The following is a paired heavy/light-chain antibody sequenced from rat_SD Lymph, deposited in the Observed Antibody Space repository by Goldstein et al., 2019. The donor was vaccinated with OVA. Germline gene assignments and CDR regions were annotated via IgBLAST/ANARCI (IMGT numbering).Heavy chain of an antibody. J-gene: IGHJ3*01. CDR2: ISNRGTTS. CDR3: ARGIHTVGMTGDWFAY. D-gene: IGHD1-7*01. Sequence: EEQLVESGGGLIQPGGSLKLSCAASGFTFSDYYMAWVRQAPTKGLEWVASISNRGTTSYYRDSVRGRFTISRDNAKSTLYLQMDSLRSEDTATYFCARGIHTVGMTGDWFAYWGQGTLVTVSS. V-gene: IGHV5S23*01. CDR1: GFTFSDYY.
Light chain of an antibody. CDR2: GAT. CDR1: QDIGNY. Sequence: DIQMTQSPSSMSASLGDRVTITCRASQDIGNYLSWFQQKPGKSPRRMIYGATNLALGVPSRFSGSRSGSDYSLTISSLESEDMAIYYCLQSKLYPLTFGSGTKLEIK. J-gene: IGKJ5*01. V-gene: IGKV14S15*01. CDR3: LQSKLYPLT.